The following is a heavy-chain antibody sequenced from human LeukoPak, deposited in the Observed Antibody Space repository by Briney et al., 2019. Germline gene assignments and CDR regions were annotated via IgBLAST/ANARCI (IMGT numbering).Heavy chain of an antibody. CDR2: MNPNSGNT. Sequence: ASVKVSCKASGYTFTSYDINWVRQATGQGLEWMGWMNPNSGNTGYAQKFQGRVTITRNTSISTAYMELSSLRPEDTAVYYCARVPPGYHDAFDIWGQGTMVTVSS. D-gene: IGHD2-15*01. CDR1: GYTFTSYD. V-gene: IGHV1-8*03. CDR3: ARVPPGYHDAFDI. J-gene: IGHJ3*02.